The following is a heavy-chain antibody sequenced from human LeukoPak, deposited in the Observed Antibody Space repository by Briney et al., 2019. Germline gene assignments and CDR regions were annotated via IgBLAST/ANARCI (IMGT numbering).Heavy chain of an antibody. D-gene: IGHD3-9*01. CDR2: INPNSGGT. CDR3: ARARRYFDWRGGGNWFDP. Sequence: GASVKVSCKASGYTFTGYYMHWVRQAPGQGLEWMGWINPNSGGTNYAQKFQGRVTMTRDTSISTAYMELSRLRSDDTAVYYCARARRYFDWRGGGNWFDPWGQGTLVTVSS. J-gene: IGHJ5*02. V-gene: IGHV1-2*02. CDR1: GYTFTGYY.